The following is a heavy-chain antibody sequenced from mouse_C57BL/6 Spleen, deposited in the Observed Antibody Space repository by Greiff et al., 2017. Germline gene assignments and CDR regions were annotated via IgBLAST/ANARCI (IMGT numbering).Heavy chain of an antibody. D-gene: IGHD2-5*01. V-gene: IGHV1-18*01. CDR1: GYTFTDYN. J-gene: IGHJ2*01. CDR2: INPNNGGT. CDR3: ARSLYYSNLFDY. Sequence: VQLQQSGPELVKPGASVKIPCKASGYTFTDYNMDWVKQSHGKSLEWIGDINPNNGGTIYNQKFKGKATLTVDKSSSTAYMELSSLTSEDTAVYYCARSLYYSNLFDYWGQGTTLTVSS.